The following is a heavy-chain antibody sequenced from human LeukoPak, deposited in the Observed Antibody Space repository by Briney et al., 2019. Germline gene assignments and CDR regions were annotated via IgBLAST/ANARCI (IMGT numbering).Heavy chain of an antibody. V-gene: IGHV3-74*01. CDR2: INSDGSST. Sequence: GGSLRLSCAASGFTFSSYWMHWVRQAPGKGLVWVSRINSDGSSTSYADSVKGRFTISRDNAKNTLDLQMNSLRAEDTALYYCAKKGTTVTTSFDYWGQGTLVTVSS. CDR3: AKKGTTVTTSFDY. CDR1: GFTFSSYW. J-gene: IGHJ4*02. D-gene: IGHD4-17*01.